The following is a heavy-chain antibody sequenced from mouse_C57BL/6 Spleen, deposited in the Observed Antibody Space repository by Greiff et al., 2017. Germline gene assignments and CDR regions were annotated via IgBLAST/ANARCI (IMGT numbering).Heavy chain of an antibody. CDR1: GYSITSGYY. Sequence: EVQLVESGPGLVKPSQSLSLTCSVTGYSITSGYYWNWIRQFPGNKLEWMGYISYDGSNNYNPSLKNRISITRDTSKNQFFLKLNSVTTEDTATXYCARDGDSSAPFAYWGQGTLVTVSA. CDR3: ARDGDSSAPFAY. D-gene: IGHD3-2*02. CDR2: ISYDGSN. J-gene: IGHJ3*01. V-gene: IGHV3-6*01.